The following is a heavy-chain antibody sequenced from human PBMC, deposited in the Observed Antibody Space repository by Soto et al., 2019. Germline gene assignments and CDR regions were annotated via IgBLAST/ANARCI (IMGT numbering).Heavy chain of an antibody. V-gene: IGHV1-8*01. CDR3: ARGRDYGDYENDDFDI. CDR1: GYTFTSYD. CDR2: MNPNSGNT. D-gene: IGHD4-17*01. J-gene: IGHJ3*02. Sequence: ASVKVSCKASGYTFTSYDINWVRQATGQGLEWMGWMNPNSGNTGYAQKFQGRVTMTRNTSISTAYMELSSLRSEDTAVYYCARGRDYGDYENDDFDIWGQGTMVTVS.